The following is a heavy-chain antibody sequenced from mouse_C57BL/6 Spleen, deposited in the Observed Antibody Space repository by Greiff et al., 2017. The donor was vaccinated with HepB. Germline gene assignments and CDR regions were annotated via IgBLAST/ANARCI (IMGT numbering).Heavy chain of an antibody. V-gene: IGHV5-12*01. J-gene: IGHJ4*01. D-gene: IGHD3-1*01. Sequence: EVQGVESGGGLVQPGGSLKLSCAASGFTFSDYYMYWVRQTPEKRLEWVAYISNGGGSTYYPDTVKGRFTISRDNAKNTLYLQMSRLKSEDTAMYYCAREGSRAMDYWGQGTSVTVSS. CDR2: ISNGGGST. CDR1: GFTFSDYY. CDR3: AREGSRAMDY.